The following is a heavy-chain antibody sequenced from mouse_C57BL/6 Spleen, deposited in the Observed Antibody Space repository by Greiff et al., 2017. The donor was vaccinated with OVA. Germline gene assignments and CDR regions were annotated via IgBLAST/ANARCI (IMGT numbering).Heavy chain of an antibody. V-gene: IGHV1-61*01. CDR2: IYPSDSET. CDR3: ARVTAFDY. J-gene: IGHJ2*01. D-gene: IGHD2-2*01. CDR1: GYTFTSYW. Sequence: VKLQQPGAELVRPGSSVKLSCKASGYTFTSYWMDWVKQRPGQGLEWIGNIYPSDSETHYNQKFKDKATLTVDKSSSTAYMQLSSLTSEDSAVYYCARVTAFDYWGQGTTLTVSS.